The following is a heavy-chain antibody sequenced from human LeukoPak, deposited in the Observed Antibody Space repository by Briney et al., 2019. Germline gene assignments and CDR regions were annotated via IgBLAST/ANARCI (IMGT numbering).Heavy chain of an antibody. D-gene: IGHD4-17*01. CDR2: ISGSGGST. Sequence: GGSLRLSCAASGFTFSSYARSWVRQAPGKGLEWVSAISGSGGSTYYADSVKGRFTISRDNSKNTLYLQMNMLRAEDTAVYYCAKWDIHDYGDYVGMDVWGQGTTVTVSS. CDR1: GFTFSSYA. J-gene: IGHJ6*02. CDR3: AKWDIHDYGDYVGMDV. V-gene: IGHV3-23*01.